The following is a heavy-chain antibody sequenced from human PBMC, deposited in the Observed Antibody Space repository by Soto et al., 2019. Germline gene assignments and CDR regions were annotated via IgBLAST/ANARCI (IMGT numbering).Heavy chain of an antibody. D-gene: IGHD2-15*01. V-gene: IGHV1-69*01. CDR3: ARQRGYCSGGSCPKYNWFDP. CDR2: IIPIFGTA. CDR1: GGTFSSYA. J-gene: IGHJ5*02. Sequence: QVQLVQSGAEVKKPGSSVKVSCKASGGTFSSYAISWVRQAPGQGLEWMGGIIPIFGTANYAQKFQGRVTITADESTSTAYMELSRLRSEDTAVYYCARQRGYCSGGSCPKYNWFDPWGQGTLVTVSS.